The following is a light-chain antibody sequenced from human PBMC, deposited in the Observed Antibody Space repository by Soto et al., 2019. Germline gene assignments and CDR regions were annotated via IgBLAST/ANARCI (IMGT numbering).Light chain of an antibody. CDR3: CADAGISTYV. Sequence: QSALTQPAAVSGSPGQSITISCTRTSSDVGSYNFVSWYQQHPGAVPKVIIDEVSKRPSGVSDTFSGSKSGNKASLTISGLQAEYEADYYCCADAGISTYVFGTGTKVTV. CDR2: EVS. V-gene: IGLV2-23*02. J-gene: IGLJ1*01. CDR1: SSDVGSYNF.